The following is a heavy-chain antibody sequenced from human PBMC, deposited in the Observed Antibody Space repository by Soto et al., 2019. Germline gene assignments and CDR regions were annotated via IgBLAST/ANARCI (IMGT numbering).Heavy chain of an antibody. D-gene: IGHD3-9*01. J-gene: IGHJ6*02. V-gene: IGHV3-21*06. Sequence: PGGPLKLSCAPIWFDFPSHNMIWVRQAPGKGLEWVSSITGSSSYIFYADSVKGRFTISRDNAKNTVYLQVNSLRAEDTGVYYCARLVASETGYGMDVWGQGT. CDR1: WFDFPSHN. CDR3: ARLVASETGYGMDV. CDR2: ITGSSSYI.